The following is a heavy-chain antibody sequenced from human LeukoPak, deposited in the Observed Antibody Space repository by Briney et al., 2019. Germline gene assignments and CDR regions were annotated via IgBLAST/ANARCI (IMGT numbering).Heavy chain of an antibody. CDR1: GFTFSSYA. V-gene: IGHV3-23*01. CDR2: ISGSGGST. J-gene: IGHJ4*02. D-gene: IGHD3-22*01. Sequence: GGSLRLSCAASGFTFSSYAMSWVRQAPGKGLEWVSAISGSGGSTYYADSAKGRFTISRDNSKNTLYLQMNSLRAEDTAVYYCAYDSSGYDYFDYWGQGTLVTVSS. CDR3: AYDSSGYDYFDY.